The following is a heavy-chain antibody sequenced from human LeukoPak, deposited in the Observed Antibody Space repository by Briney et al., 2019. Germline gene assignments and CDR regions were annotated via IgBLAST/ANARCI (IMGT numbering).Heavy chain of an antibody. CDR2: IIPIFGTA. CDR3: ARSPLRFLEWLPSDAFDI. CDR1: GGTFSSYA. V-gene: IGHV1-69*01. D-gene: IGHD3-3*01. Sequence: SVKVSCKASGGTFSSYAISWVPQAPGQGLEWIGGIIPIFGTANYAQKFQGRVTITADESTSTAYMELSSLRSEDTAVYYCARSPLRFLEWLPSDAFDIWGQGTMVTVSS. J-gene: IGHJ3*02.